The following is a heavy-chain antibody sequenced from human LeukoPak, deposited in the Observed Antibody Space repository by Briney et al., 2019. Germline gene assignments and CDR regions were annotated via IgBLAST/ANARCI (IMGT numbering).Heavy chain of an antibody. J-gene: IGHJ4*02. Sequence: SETLSLTCTVSGDSISSRSYYWGCIRQPPGKGLEWIGSIYYSGITYYNPSLKSRVTISVDTSKNQFSLKLSSVTAADTAVYYCARVGVVFDYWRQGTLVTVSS. V-gene: IGHV4-39*01. D-gene: IGHD3-16*01. CDR1: GDSISSRSYY. CDR3: ARVGVVFDY. CDR2: IYYSGIT.